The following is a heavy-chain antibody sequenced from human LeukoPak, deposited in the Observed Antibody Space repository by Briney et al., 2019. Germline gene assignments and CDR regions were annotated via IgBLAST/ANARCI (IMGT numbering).Heavy chain of an antibody. CDR3: ARDGQYSGYDYYYYYYMDV. CDR2: IYSSGST. CDR1: GGSISSYY. Sequence: PSETPSLTCTVSGGSISSYYWSWIRQPAGKGLEWIGRIYSSGSTNYNPSLKSRVTMSVDTSKNQFSLKLSSVTAADTAVYYCARDGQYSGYDYYYYYYMDVWGKGTTVTISS. V-gene: IGHV4-4*07. J-gene: IGHJ6*03. D-gene: IGHD5-12*01.